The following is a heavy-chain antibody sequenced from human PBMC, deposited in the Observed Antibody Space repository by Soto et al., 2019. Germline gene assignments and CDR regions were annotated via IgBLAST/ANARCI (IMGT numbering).Heavy chain of an antibody. J-gene: IGHJ4*02. V-gene: IGHV1-69*12. CDR1: GGTFSTYA. D-gene: IGHD5-18*01. CDR2: IIPMFGTA. CDR3: ASGIQLWLRRINNGYSG. Sequence: QVQLVQSGAEVKKPESSVKVSCKAPGGTFSTYAISWVRQAPGQGLEWMGGIIPMFGTANYAQTFQDIVTITADESTNTVYMELSSLRSEDTAVYFCASGIQLWLRRINNGYSGWGQGTLVTVSS.